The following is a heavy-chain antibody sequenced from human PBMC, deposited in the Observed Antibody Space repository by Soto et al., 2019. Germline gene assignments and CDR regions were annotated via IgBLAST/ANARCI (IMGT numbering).Heavy chain of an antibody. CDR3: ARQWTNYDILTGYFQYYFDY. V-gene: IGHV3-74*01. Sequence: GGSLRLSCAASGFTFCSYWMHWVRQAPGKGLVWVSRINSDGSSTSYADSVKGRFTISRDNAKNTLYLQMNSLRAEDTAVYYCARQWTNYDILTGYFQYYFDYWGQGTLVTVSS. CDR1: GFTFCSYW. CDR2: INSDGSST. D-gene: IGHD3-9*01. J-gene: IGHJ4*02.